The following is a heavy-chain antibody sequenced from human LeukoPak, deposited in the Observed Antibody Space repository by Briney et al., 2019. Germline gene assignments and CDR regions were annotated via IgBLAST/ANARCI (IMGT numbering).Heavy chain of an antibody. J-gene: IGHJ4*01. CDR1: GGTFSSYA. D-gene: IGHD6-25*01. CDR2: IIPIFGTA. V-gene: IGHV1-69*13. CDR3: ASGGGYRNLLYFDY. Sequence: GASVKVSCKASGGTFSSYAISWVRQAPGQGLEWMGGIIPIFGTANYAQKFQGRVTITADESTSTAYMELSSLRSEDTAVYYCASGGGYRNLLYFDYWGQEPWSPSPQ.